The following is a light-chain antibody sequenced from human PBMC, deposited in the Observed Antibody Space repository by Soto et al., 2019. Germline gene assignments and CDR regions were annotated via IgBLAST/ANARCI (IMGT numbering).Light chain of an antibody. CDR1: SSDVGDYNY. CDR3: SSYTSSSTYV. J-gene: IGLJ1*01. V-gene: IGLV2-14*01. CDR2: AVS. Sequence: QSALTQPASVSGSPGQSITISCTGTSSDVGDYNYVSWYQQHPGKAPKLMIYAVSNRPSGVSNRFSGSKSGNTASLTISGLQAEDEDEYYCSSYTSSSTYVFGTGTKLTVL.